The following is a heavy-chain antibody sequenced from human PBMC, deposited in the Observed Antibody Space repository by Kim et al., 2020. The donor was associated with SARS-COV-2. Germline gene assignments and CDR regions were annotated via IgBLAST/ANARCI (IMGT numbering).Heavy chain of an antibody. J-gene: IGHJ4*02. V-gene: IGHV4-34*01. Sequence: SETLSLTCAVYGGSFSGYYWSWIRQPPGKGLEWIGEINHSGSTNYNPSLKSRVTISVDTSKNQFSLKLSSVTAADTAVYYCARGRNRYYYDSSGYYFDYWGQGTLVTVSS. CDR1: GGSFSGYY. CDR3: ARGRNRYYYDSSGYYFDY. D-gene: IGHD3-22*01. CDR2: INHSGST.